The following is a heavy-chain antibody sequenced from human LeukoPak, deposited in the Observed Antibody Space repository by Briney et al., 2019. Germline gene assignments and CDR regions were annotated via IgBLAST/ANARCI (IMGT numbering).Heavy chain of an antibody. J-gene: IGHJ5*02. CDR1: GYTFTGYY. CDR2: INPNSGGT. CDR3: ARGVLAPNWFDP. D-gene: IGHD2-15*01. Sequence: ASVKVSCKASGYTFTGYYTHWLRQAPGQGLEWMGWINPNSGGTNYAQKFQGRVTMTRDTFISTAYMELSRLRSDDTAVYYCARGVLAPNWFDPWGQGTLVTVSS. V-gene: IGHV1-2*02.